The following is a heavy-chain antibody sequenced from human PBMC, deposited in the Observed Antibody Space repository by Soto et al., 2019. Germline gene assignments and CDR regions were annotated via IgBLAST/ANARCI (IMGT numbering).Heavy chain of an antibody. D-gene: IGHD2-15*01. CDR2: IYGNGDK. J-gene: IGHJ5*02. V-gene: IGHV2-5*01. CDR1: GFSLTTVAVA. CDR3: THRRNSCSSGRCHVWFDP. Sequence: QITLRESGPALVKPTQTLTLTCSFSGFSLTTVAVAVGWIRQPPGRALKRVALIYGNGDKYYNPSLNNSLTITQDTSKNQVVLTMTTMDPVDTAKYYCTHRRNSCSSGRCHVWFDPWGQGNLVSVSS.